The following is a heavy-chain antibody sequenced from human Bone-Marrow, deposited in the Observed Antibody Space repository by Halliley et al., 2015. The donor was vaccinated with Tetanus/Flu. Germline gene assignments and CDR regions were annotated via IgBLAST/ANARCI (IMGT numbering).Heavy chain of an antibody. CDR1: GFTFNGYV. CDR2: ISYDGRSK. D-gene: IGHD1-20*01. V-gene: IGHV3-30*18. J-gene: IGHJ4*01. Sequence: SLRLSCAASGFTFNGYVMSWVRQAPGKGLEWVSIISYDGRSKYHGDSVKGRFTVSRDNSRNTLYLQMNSPRTEDTALYYCAKSHYKYHAVATTAVEYWGPGTLVTVSS. CDR3: AKSHYKYHAVATTAVEY.